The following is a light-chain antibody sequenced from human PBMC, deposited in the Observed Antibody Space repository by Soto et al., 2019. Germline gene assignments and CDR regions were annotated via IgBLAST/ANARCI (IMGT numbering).Light chain of an antibody. CDR2: GAS. Sequence: EIVLTQSPGTLSLSPGERATLSCRASQSISSTYLAWYQQKPGQAPRLLIYGASSRATGIPHRFSGSGSGTDFTLTISRREPEDFAVYYCQQYSTSPRYTFGQGTKLEIK. CDR1: QSISSTY. J-gene: IGKJ2*01. V-gene: IGKV3-20*01. CDR3: QQYSTSPRYT.